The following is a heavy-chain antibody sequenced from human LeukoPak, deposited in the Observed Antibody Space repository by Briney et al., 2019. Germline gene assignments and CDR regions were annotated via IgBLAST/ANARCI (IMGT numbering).Heavy chain of an antibody. V-gene: IGHV3-30-3*01. CDR3: ARRYCSAGICYSGFDY. Sequence: GGSLRLSCAASGFTFSRYALHWVRQAPGKGLQWVALMSNDGGNKYHADSVKGRFTISRDNSNNTLYLQMNSLRAEDTAVYYCARRYCSAGICYSGFDYWGQGTLVTVSS. CDR2: MSNDGGNK. D-gene: IGHD2-15*01. CDR1: GFTFSRYA. J-gene: IGHJ4*02.